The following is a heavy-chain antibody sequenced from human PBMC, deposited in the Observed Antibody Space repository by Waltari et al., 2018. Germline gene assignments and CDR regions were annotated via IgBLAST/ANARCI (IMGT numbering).Heavy chain of an antibody. D-gene: IGHD3-9*01. CDR1: GYTFTSYD. V-gene: IGHV1-8*01. CDR2: MNPNSGNT. J-gene: IGHJ4*02. CDR3: ARGGTYYDILTGYYKTYYFDY. Sequence: QVQLVQSGAEVKKPGASVKVSCKASGYTFTSYDINWVRQATGQGLEWMGWMNPNSGNTGYAQKFQGRVTMTRNTSISTAYMELSSLRSEDTAVYYCARGGTYYDILTGYYKTYYFDYWGQGTLVTVSS.